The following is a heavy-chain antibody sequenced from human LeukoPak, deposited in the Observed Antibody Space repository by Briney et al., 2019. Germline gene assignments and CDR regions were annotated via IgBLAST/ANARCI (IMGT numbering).Heavy chain of an antibody. CDR3: ARVSPFDY. CDR1: GFTFTNYA. CDR2: TYSGGST. Sequence: GGSLRLSCAGSGFTFTNYAMNWVRQAPGKGLEWVSVTYSGGSTYYADSVKGRFTISRDSSKNTLYLQMNSLRVEDTAVYYCARVSPFDYWGQGTLVTVSS. V-gene: IGHV3-66*01. J-gene: IGHJ4*02.